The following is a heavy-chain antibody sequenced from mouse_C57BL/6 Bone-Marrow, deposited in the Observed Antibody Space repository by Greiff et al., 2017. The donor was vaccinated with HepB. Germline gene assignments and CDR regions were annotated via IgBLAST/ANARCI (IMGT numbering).Heavy chain of an antibody. D-gene: IGHD3-2*02. CDR2: IDPANGNT. CDR1: GFNIKNTY. Sequence: VQLKESVAELVRPGASVKLSCTASGFNIKNTYMHWVKQRPEQGLEWIGRIDPANGNTKYAPQFQGKATITADTSSNTAYLQLSSLTSEDTAIYYCASPDSSGYLNFDYWGQGTTLTVSS. J-gene: IGHJ2*01. CDR3: ASPDSSGYLNFDY. V-gene: IGHV14-3*01.